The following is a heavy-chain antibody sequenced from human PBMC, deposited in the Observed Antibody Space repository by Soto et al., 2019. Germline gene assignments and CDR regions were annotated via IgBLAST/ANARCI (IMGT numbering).Heavy chain of an antibody. V-gene: IGHV3-23*01. Sequence: EVQLLESGGGLVQPGGSLRLSCAASGFTFSSYAMSWVRQAPGKGLEWVSAISGSGGSTYYADSVKGRFTISRDNSKNTLYLQMKSLRAEDTAVYYCAKDKLLVRAAMHRDAFDNWGKGTMVTVSS. D-gene: IGHD2-2*01. CDR2: ISGSGGST. CDR1: GFTFSSYA. CDR3: AKDKLLVRAAMHRDAFDN. J-gene: IGHJ3*02.